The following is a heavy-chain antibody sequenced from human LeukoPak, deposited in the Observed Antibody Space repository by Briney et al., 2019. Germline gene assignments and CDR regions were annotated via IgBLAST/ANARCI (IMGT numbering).Heavy chain of an antibody. CDR3: ARGPSLLFTIDIVVVPAAITEFDL. V-gene: IGHV3-7*01. Sequence: GGSLRLSCAASGFTFSSYWMSWVRQAPGKGLEWVANIKQDGSEKYYVDSVKGRFTISRDNAKNSLYLQMNSLRAEDTAVYYCARGPSLLFTIDIVVVPAAITEFDLWGQGTLVTVSS. D-gene: IGHD2-2*02. CDR2: IKQDGSEK. CDR1: GFTFSSYW. J-gene: IGHJ5*02.